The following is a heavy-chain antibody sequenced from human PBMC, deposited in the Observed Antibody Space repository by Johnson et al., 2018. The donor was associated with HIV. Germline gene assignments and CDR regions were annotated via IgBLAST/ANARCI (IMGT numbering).Heavy chain of an antibody. CDR1: GFTFSNAW. CDR3: TRWGGAFDI. Sequence: VQLVESGGGLVKPGGSLRLSCEASGFTFSNAWMSWVRQAPGKGLEWVANIKQDESEKYHVDSVKGRFTISRDNAKNTLYLQMNSLRAEDTAVYYCTRWGGAFDIWGQGTMVTVSS. V-gene: IGHV3-7*05. J-gene: IGHJ3*02. D-gene: IGHD3-10*01. CDR2: IKQDESEK.